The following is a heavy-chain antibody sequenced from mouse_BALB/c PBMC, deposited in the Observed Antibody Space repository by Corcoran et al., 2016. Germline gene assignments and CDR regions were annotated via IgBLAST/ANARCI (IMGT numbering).Heavy chain of an antibody. CDR1: GYSITSCYY. CDR2: ISYDGSN. Sequence: DVQLQESGPGLVKPSKSPSLTCSVTGYSITSCYYWNWIRQFPGNKLEWRGYISYDGSNNYNPSLKNRISITRDTSKNQFFLKLNSVTTEATATYYCARVNGNYWAMDYWGQGTSVTVSS. D-gene: IGHD2-1*01. CDR3: ARVNGNYWAMDY. J-gene: IGHJ4*01. V-gene: IGHV3-6*02.